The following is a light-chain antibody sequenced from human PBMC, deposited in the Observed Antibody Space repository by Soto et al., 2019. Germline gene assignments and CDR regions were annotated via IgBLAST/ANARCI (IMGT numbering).Light chain of an antibody. CDR1: QGISSY. J-gene: IGKJ5*01. CDR2: AAP. Sequence: IQLTQSPSFLSASVGDRVTITCRASQGISSYLAWYQQRAGKAPKFLMYAAPTLQSGVPSRFSGSGSGTEFALTINSLQPEDFATYYCQQLKNYPLTFXGGTRLEIK. V-gene: IGKV1-9*01. CDR3: QQLKNYPLT.